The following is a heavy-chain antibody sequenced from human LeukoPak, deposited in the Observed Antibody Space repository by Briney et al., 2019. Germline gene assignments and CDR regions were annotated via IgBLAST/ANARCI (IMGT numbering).Heavy chain of an antibody. J-gene: IGHJ6*04. CDR3: AELGITMIGGV. Sequence: GRSLRLSCAASGFTFTNYGINWVGQAQGRGWEWVSYISSSGSTIYYADSVKGRFTISRDNAKNSLYLQINSLRAEDTAVYYCAELGITMIGGVWGKGTTVTISS. CDR1: GFTFTNYG. V-gene: IGHV3-48*04. D-gene: IGHD3-10*02. CDR2: ISSSGSTI.